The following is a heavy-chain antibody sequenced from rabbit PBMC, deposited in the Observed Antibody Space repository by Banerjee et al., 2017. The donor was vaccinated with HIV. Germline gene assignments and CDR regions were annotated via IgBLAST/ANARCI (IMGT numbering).Heavy chain of an antibody. CDR1: GFSFSNNYY. CDR2: IYAGSTDTT. J-gene: IGHJ4*01. CDR3: ARGDGGKGFNL. D-gene: IGHD4-2*01. V-gene: IGHV1S40*01. Sequence: QSLEESGGDLVKPGASLTLTCTASGFSFSNNYYMCWVRQAPGKGLEWIACIYAGSTDTTYYASWAKGRFTVSKTSSTTVTLQMTSLTAADTATYFCARGDGGKGFNLWGPGTLVTVS.